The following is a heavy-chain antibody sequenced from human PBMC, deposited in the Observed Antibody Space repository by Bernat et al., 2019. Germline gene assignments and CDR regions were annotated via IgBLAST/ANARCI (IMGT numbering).Heavy chain of an antibody. J-gene: IGHJ4*02. CDR3: AKGVAVGGTGLIDC. Sequence: EVQLLESGGGLVQPGGSLRLSCAASGFTFSSYAMSWVRQAPGKGLEWVSAISGSGGSTYYADSVKGRFTISRDNSKNTLYLQMNSLRAEDTAVYYFAKGVAVGGTGLIDCWRQGSLVTVSS. V-gene: IGHV3-23*01. D-gene: IGHD6-19*01. CDR1: GFTFSSYA. CDR2: ISGSGGST.